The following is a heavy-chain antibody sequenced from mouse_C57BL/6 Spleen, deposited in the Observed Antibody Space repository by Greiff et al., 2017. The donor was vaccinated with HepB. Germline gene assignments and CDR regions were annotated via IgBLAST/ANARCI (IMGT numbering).Heavy chain of an antibody. CDR2: ISYDGSN. J-gene: IGHJ3*01. CDR1: GYSITSGYY. V-gene: IGHV3-6*01. CDR3: ARDDGYGAY. Sequence: EVQLQESGPGLVKPSQSLSLTCSVTGYSITSGYYWNWIRQFPGNKLEWMGYISYDGSNNYNPSLKNRISITRDTSKNQFFLKLNSVTTEDTATYYCARDDGYGAYWGQGTLVTVSA. D-gene: IGHD2-3*01.